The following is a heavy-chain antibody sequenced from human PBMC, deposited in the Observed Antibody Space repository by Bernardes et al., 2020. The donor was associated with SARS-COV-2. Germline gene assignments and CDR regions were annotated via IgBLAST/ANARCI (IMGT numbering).Heavy chain of an antibody. J-gene: IGHJ2*01. V-gene: IGHV4-34*01. Sequence: SQTLSRTCAVYGGSFTGYYWSWIRQPPGQGLEWIGEINHSGSTNYNPSLKSRLTISVETSKRQTSLKLTSVTTTDAAVYYCARGRTPMIRGLVKGPAKYFDLWGRGTLVTVSS. CDR2: INHSGST. CDR1: GGSFTGYY. D-gene: IGHD3-10*01. CDR3: ARGRTPMIRGLVKGPAKYFDL.